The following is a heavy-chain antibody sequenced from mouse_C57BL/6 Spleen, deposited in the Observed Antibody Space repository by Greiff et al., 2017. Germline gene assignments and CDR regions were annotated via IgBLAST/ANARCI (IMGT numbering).Heavy chain of an antibody. V-gene: IGHV1-72*01. D-gene: IGHD2-2*01. CDR3: ARSGIYYGYDGFAY. CDR1: GYTFTSYW. J-gene: IGHJ3*01. Sequence: QVQLQQPGAELVKPGASVKLSCTASGYTFTSYWMHWVQQRPGRGLEWIGRIAPDSGGTKYNGKFQSKATLTVDKPSSTAYMQLSSLTSEYSAVYYCARSGIYYGYDGFAYWGQGTLVTVSA. CDR2: IAPDSGGT.